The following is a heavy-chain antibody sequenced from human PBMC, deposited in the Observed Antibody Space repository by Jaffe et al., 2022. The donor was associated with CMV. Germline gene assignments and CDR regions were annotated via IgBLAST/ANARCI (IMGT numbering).Heavy chain of an antibody. D-gene: IGHD2-2*01. CDR3: ARDRYNIVVVPAAADWAEFDP. J-gene: IGHJ5*02. CDR2: ISAYNGNT. V-gene: IGHV1-18*01. CDR1: GYTFTSYG. Sequence: QVQLVQSGAEVKKPGASVKVSCKASGYTFTSYGISWVRQAPGQGLEWMGWISAYNGNTNYAQKLQGRVTMTTDTSTSTAYMELRSLRSDDTAVYYCARDRYNIVVVPAAADWAEFDPWGQGTLVTVSS.